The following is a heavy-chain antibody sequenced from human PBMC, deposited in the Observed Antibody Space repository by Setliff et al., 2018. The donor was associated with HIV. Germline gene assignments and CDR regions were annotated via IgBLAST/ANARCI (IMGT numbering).Heavy chain of an antibody. D-gene: IGHD5-12*01. J-gene: IGHJ4*02. CDR1: GDTFNNYA. V-gene: IGHV1-69*13. CDR2: IIPLSGTT. Sequence: SVKVSCKASGDTFNNYAISWVRQAPGQGLEWMGGIIPLSGTTNYAQKLEGRVTLSADESTSTAYMQLNSLTSEDTAVYYCARGRWLQSFDYWGQGTLVTVSS. CDR3: ARGRWLQSFDY.